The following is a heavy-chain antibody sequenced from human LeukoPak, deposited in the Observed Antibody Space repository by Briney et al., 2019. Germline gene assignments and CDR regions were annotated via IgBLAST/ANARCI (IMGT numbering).Heavy chain of an antibody. CDR1: EFSVGSNY. D-gene: IGHD6-13*01. J-gene: IGHJ6*03. CDR3: ARDRVGQQLVGRKNNYYYMDV. V-gene: IGHV3-66*01. CDR2: IYSGGST. Sequence: GGSLRLSCAASEFSVGSNYMTWVRQAPGKGLEWVSLIYSGGSTYYADSVKGRFTISRDNSKNTLYLQMNSLRAEDTAVYYCARDRVGQQLVGRKNNYYYMDVWGKGTTVTISS.